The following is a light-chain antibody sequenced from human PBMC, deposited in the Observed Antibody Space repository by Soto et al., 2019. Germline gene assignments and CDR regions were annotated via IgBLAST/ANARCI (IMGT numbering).Light chain of an antibody. J-gene: IGKJ2*01. CDR2: GAF. V-gene: IGKV3-15*01. Sequence: EIVMTQSPATLSVSPGERVTLSCRASQTISDNLAGFQQKSGQAPRLLIHGAFKRATGVPDRFSGSGSGTEFTLTISSLQSEDSAVYYCQQYHNWPPQYTFGQGTKLQIK. CDR1: QTISDN. CDR3: QQYHNWPPQYT.